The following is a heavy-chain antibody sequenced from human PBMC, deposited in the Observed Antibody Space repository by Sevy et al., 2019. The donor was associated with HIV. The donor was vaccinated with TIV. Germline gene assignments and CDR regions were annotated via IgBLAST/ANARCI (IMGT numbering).Heavy chain of an antibody. Sequence: SETLSLTCAVYGGSFSGYYWSWIRQPSGKGLEWIGEINHSGSTNYNPSLKSRVTISVDTSKNQFSLKLSSVTAADTAVYYCARGIITMVQGVINGMDVWGQGTTVTVSS. V-gene: IGHV4-34*01. CDR3: ARGIITMVQGVINGMDV. CDR2: INHSGST. J-gene: IGHJ6*02. CDR1: GGSFSGYY. D-gene: IGHD3-10*01.